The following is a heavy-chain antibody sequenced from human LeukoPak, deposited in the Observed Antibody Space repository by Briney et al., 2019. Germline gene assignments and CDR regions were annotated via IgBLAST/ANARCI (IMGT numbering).Heavy chain of an antibody. D-gene: IGHD3-9*01. J-gene: IGHJ4*02. Sequence: PGASLRLSCVASGFTFSNYAMSWVRQAPGKGLEWVSAITGSGTNRYYADSLKGRFTTSRDNSKNTVFLQMNSLRHEDTAIYYCVIWGDYDVLTGYYVPDYWGQGTLVTVVS. CDR2: ITGSGTNR. CDR1: GFTFSNYA. V-gene: IGHV3-23*01. CDR3: VIWGDYDVLTGYYVPDY.